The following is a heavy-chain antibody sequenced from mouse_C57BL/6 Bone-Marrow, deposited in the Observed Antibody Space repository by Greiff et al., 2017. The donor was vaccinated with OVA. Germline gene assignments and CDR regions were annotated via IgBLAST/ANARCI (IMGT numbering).Heavy chain of an antibody. V-gene: IGHV1-52*01. CDR1: GYTFTSYW. D-gene: IGHD2-2*01. CDR3: AREEDGYDFDY. J-gene: IGHJ2*01. Sequence: VKLQQPGAELVRPGSSVKLSCKASGYTFTSYWMHWVKQRPIQGLEWIGNIDPSDSETHYNQKFKDKATLTVDKSSSTAYMQLSSLTSEDSAVYYCAREEDGYDFDYWGQGTTLTVSS. CDR2: IDPSDSET.